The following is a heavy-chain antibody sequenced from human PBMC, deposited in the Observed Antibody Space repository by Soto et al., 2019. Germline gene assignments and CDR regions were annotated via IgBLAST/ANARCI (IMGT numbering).Heavy chain of an antibody. J-gene: IGHJ4*02. CDR1: GFTFTNYA. V-gene: IGHV3-23*01. CDR3: AKTIRGGYSSSWYYFDY. D-gene: IGHD6-13*01. CDR2: ISGGGSIT. Sequence: GSLRLSCAASGFTFTNYAMTWVRQAPGKGLEWVSTISGGGSITYYADSLKGRFTISRDNSKNTLYRQINSLRAEDTAVYYCAKTIRGGYSSSWYYFDYWGQGTLVTVSS.